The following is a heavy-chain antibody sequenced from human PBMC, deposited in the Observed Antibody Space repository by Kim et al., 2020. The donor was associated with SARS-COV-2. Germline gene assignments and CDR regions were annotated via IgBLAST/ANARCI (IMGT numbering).Heavy chain of an antibody. D-gene: IGHD3-16*01. CDR3: ARDVIGATSGGSSDV. CDR1: GVPVSDSYW. CDR2: IFHSGGT. Sequence: SETLSLTCDVSGVPVSDSYWWSWVRQPPGKGLEWIGEIFHSGGTTYNPSLKSRVTLSMDKSKNQLSLHLTSVTAADTAVYFCARDVIGATSGGSSDVWGQGTMVTVSS. V-gene: IGHV4-4*02. J-gene: IGHJ3*01.